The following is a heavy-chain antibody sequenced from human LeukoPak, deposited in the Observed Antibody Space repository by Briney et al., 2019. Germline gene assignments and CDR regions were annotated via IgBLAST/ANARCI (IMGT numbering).Heavy chain of an antibody. CDR1: GFTFSDYY. Sequence: GGSLRLSCAASGFTFSDYYMSWIRQAPGKGQEWVSYISSSGSTIYYADSVKGRFTISRDNAKNSLYLQMNSLRAEDTAVYYCARCGYDSRLWYYYYMDVWGKGTTVTVSS. CDR3: ARCGYDSRLWYYYYMDV. J-gene: IGHJ6*03. V-gene: IGHV3-11*04. CDR2: ISSSGSTI. D-gene: IGHD3-22*01.